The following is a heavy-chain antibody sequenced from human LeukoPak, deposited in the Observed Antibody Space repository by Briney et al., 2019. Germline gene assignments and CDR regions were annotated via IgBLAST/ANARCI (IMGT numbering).Heavy chain of an antibody. Sequence: ASVKVSCKASGYTFTTYDINWVRQATGQGLEWMGWVNPNSGNTGYAQKFQGRVTITRDTSASTAYMELSSLRSEDTAVYYCARGRCVGSTNCYYFDSWGQGTLVTVSS. J-gene: IGHJ4*02. D-gene: IGHD2-2*01. CDR2: VNPNSGNT. V-gene: IGHV1-8*01. CDR3: ARGRCVGSTNCYYFDS. CDR1: GYTFTTYD.